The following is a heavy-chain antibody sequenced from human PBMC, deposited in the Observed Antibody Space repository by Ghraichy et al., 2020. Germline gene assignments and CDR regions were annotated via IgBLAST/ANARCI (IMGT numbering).Heavy chain of an antibody. CDR3: TRDPVGAADY. CDR1: GFTFTDYW. CDR2: IKQDGSQK. J-gene: IGHJ4*02. D-gene: IGHD1-26*01. Sequence: GESLNISCAASGFTFTDYWLSWVRQAPGKGLEWVANIKQDGSQKYYVDSVKGRFTISRDNTKNSIYLQMNSLRAEDTALYYCTRDPVGAADYWGQGTLVTVSS. V-gene: IGHV3-7*01.